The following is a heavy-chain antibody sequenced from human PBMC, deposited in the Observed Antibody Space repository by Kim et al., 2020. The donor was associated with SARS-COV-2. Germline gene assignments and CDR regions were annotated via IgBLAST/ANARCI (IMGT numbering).Heavy chain of an antibody. V-gene: IGHV4-59*01. Sequence: SETLSLTCTVSGGSISTYYWNWIRQPPGKGLEWIGNIHYSGTTNYNPSLKSRVTISLDTSTDQFSLRVTSVTAADTAVYYCARGSSSSAWAAYPDYWGQGILVTVSS. D-gene: IGHD3-22*01. CDR1: GGSISTYY. J-gene: IGHJ4*02. CDR3: ARGSSSSAWAAYPDY. CDR2: IHYSGTT.